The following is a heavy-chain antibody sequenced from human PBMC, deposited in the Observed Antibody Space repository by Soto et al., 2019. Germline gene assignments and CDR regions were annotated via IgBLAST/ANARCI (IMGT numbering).Heavy chain of an antibody. CDR3: ARHSGYDYVFDY. Sequence: ASVKVSCKASGYTFTGYYIHWVRQAPGQGLEWMGWINPNNGNTNYAQKFQGRVTMTRDTSTSTAYMELSNLRFDDTAVYYCARHSGYDYVFDYWGQGTLVTVSS. CDR1: GYTFTGYY. J-gene: IGHJ4*02. D-gene: IGHD5-12*01. CDR2: INPNNGNT. V-gene: IGHV1-2*02.